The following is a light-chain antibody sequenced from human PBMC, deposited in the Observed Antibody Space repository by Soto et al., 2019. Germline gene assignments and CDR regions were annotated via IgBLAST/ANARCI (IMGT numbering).Light chain of an antibody. CDR3: QTWGTGIQV. CDR2: LNSDGSH. J-gene: IGLJ2*01. CDR1: SGHSSYA. Sequence: QSVLTQSPSASASLGASVKLTCTLSSGHSSYAIAWHQQQPEKGPRYLMKLNSDGSHSKGDGIPDRFSGSSSGAERYLTISSLQSDDAADYYCQTWGTGIQVFGGGTKLTVL. V-gene: IGLV4-69*01.